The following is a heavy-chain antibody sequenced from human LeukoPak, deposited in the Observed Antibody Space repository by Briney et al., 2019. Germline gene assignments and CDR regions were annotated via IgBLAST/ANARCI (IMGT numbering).Heavy chain of an antibody. V-gene: IGHV3-9*01. Sequence: GGSLRLSCAASGFTFDDYAMHWVRQAPGKGLEWVSGISWNSGSIGYADSVKGRFTISRDNAKNSLYLQMNSLRAEDTALYYCAKDSLSIAVAGMGWYFDLWGRGTLVAVSS. CDR2: ISWNSGSI. D-gene: IGHD6-19*01. CDR3: AKDSLSIAVAGMGWYFDL. J-gene: IGHJ2*01. CDR1: GFTFDDYA.